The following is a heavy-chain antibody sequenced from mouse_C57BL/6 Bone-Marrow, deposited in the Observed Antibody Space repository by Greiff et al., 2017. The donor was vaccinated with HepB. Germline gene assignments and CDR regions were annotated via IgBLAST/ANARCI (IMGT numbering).Heavy chain of an antibody. Sequence: VKLQESGPGLVQPSQSLSITCTVSGFSLTSYGVHWVRQSPGKGLEWLGVIWRGGSTDYNAAFMSRLSITKDNSKSQVFFKMNSLQADDTAIYYCAKKSDYGSNYWYFDVWGTGTTVTVSS. CDR2: IWRGGST. V-gene: IGHV2-5*01. J-gene: IGHJ1*03. CDR1: GFSLTSYG. CDR3: AKKSDYGSNYWYFDV. D-gene: IGHD1-1*01.